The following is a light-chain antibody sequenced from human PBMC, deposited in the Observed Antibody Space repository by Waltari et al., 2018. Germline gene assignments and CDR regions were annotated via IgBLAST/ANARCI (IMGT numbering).Light chain of an antibody. V-gene: IGLV2-23*01. CDR3: FSYADGRSLV. CDR1: STDLGSSTL. CDR2: EGT. J-gene: IGLJ2*01. Sequence: QSALTQPASVSGSPGQSISISCTGSSTDLGSSTLVTWYQHHPDKAPKFLLYEGTGRPAGIPNRFSGSKSGNTASLTISTLQAEDEADYYCFSYADGRSLVFGGGTKVTVL.